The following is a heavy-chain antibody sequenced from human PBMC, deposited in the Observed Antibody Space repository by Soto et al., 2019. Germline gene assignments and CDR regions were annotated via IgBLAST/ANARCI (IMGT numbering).Heavy chain of an antibody. CDR2: IYYSGST. D-gene: IGHD6-13*01. CDR3: ARGVRSSSWYYYYYGMDV. CDR1: GGSISSYY. J-gene: IGHJ6*02. V-gene: IGHV4-59*01. Sequence: SETLSLTCTVSGGSISSYYWSWIRQPPGKGLERIGYIYYSGSTNYNPSLKSRVTISVDTSKNQFSLKLSSVTAADTAVYYCARGVRSSSWYYYYYGMDVWGQGTTVTVSS.